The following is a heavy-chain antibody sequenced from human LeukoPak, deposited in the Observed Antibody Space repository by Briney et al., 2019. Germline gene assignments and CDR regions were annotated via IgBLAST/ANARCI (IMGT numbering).Heavy chain of an antibody. CDR2: IYTSGST. J-gene: IGHJ4*02. CDR3: ARDLIAVAGTGGFDY. Sequence: PSQTLSLTCTVSGGSISSGSYYWSWIRQPAGKGLEWIGRIYTSGSTNYNPSLKSRVTISVDTSKNQFSLKLSSVTAADTAVYYCARDLIAVAGTGGFDYWGQGTLVTVSS. V-gene: IGHV4-61*02. CDR1: GGSISSGSYY. D-gene: IGHD6-19*01.